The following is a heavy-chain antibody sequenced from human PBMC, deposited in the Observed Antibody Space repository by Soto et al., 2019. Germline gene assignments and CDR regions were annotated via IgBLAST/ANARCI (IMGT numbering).Heavy chain of an antibody. CDR2: IYYSGST. CDR1: GGSISSGDYY. J-gene: IGHJ5*02. Sequence: SETLSLTCTVSGGSISSGDYYWSWIRQPPGKGLEWIGYIYYSGSTYYNPSLKSRVTISVDTSKNQFSLKLSSVTAADTAVYYCARDMNLLGFGEREHWFAPWGQGNLVTVS. D-gene: IGHD3-10*01. V-gene: IGHV4-30-4*01. CDR3: ARDMNLLGFGEREHWFAP.